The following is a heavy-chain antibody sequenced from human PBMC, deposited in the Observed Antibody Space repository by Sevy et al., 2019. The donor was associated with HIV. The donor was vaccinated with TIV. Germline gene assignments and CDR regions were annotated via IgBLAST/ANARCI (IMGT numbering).Heavy chain of an antibody. CDR2: IKEDGVVK. D-gene: IGHD6-13*01. CDR3: VRAIGAAGSY. J-gene: IGHJ4*02. Sequence: GGSLRLSCEASGFTFSSYWMSWVRQAPGKGLEWVANIKEDGVVKYYVESVKGRFTISRDNAKNSVYLQMNSLRAEDAALYYCVRAIGAAGSYWGLGTLVTVSS. CDR1: GFTFSSYW. V-gene: IGHV3-7*01.